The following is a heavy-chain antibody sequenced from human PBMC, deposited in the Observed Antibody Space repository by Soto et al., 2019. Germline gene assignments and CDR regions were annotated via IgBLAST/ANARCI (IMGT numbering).Heavy chain of an antibody. CDR2: ISYDGSDK. CDR1: GFTFRSYA. V-gene: IGHV3-30-3*01. J-gene: IGHJ6*02. D-gene: IGHD2-21*01. Sequence: GGSLRLSCAASGFTFRSYAIHWVRQAPGKGLEWVALISYDGSDKYYADSVKGRFTISRDNSKNTLYLQMNGLRAEDTAVYYCARDRLFESNTYYYNYGMDVWGQGTTVTVSS. CDR3: ARDRLFESNTYYYNYGMDV.